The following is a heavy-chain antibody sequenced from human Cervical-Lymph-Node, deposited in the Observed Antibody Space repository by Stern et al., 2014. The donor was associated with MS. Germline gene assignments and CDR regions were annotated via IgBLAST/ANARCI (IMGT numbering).Heavy chain of an antibody. J-gene: IGHJ1*01. CDR1: GFTFSSSG. Sequence: QVQLVKSGGGVVQPGRSLRLSCAASGFTFSSSGMHWVRQAPGKGLEWLGIIYYDGSNRYYADSVKGRFTISRDNSKNTLYLQMNSLRAEDTAVYYCAREGGNTAEYFQHWGQGTLVTVSS. V-gene: IGHV3-33*01. CDR2: IYYDGSNR. CDR3: AREGGNTAEYFQH. D-gene: IGHD4-23*01.